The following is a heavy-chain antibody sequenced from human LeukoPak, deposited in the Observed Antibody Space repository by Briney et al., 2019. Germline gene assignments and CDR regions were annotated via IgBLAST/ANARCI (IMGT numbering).Heavy chain of an antibody. J-gene: IGHJ5*02. CDR3: ARAASVVVPAAIGLDP. V-gene: IGHV1-69*13. D-gene: IGHD2-2*02. CDR2: IIPIFGTA. CDR1: GGTFSSYA. Sequence: SVKVSCKASGGTFSSYAISWVRQAPGQGLEWMGGIIPIFGTANYAQKFQGRVTITADESTSTAYMELSSLKSEDTAVYYCARAASVVVPAAIGLDPWGQGTLVTVSS.